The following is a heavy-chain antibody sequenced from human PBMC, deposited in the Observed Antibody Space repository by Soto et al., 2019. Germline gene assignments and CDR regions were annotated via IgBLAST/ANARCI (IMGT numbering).Heavy chain of an antibody. V-gene: IGHV1-18*01. J-gene: IGHJ6*02. CDR1: GYTFTSYG. D-gene: IGHD2-2*01. CDR2: ISAYNGNT. CDR3: ARDIVVVPAAIPRPYYYYYYGMDV. Sequence: ASVKVSCKDSGYTFTSYGISWVRPAPGQGLEWMGWISAYNGNTNYAQKLQGRVTMTTDTSTSTAYMELRSLRSDDTAVYYCARDIVVVPAAIPRPYYYYYYGMDVWGQGTTVTVSS.